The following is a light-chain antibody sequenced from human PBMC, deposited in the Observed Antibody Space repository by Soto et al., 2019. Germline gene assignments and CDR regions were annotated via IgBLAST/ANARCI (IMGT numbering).Light chain of an antibody. J-gene: IGLJ1*01. CDR1: SSDIGGYNY. CDR3: SSYTSSSTQV. V-gene: IGLV2-14*01. Sequence: QSVLTQPASVSGSPGQSITISCTGTSSDIGGYNYVSWYQQHPGKAPKVMIYEVTNRPSGVSNRFSGSKSGNTASLTISGLQAEDEADYYCSSYTSSSTQVFGTGTKAPS. CDR2: EVT.